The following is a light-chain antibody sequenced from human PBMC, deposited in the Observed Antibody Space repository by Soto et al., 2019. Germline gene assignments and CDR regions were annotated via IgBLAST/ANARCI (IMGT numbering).Light chain of an antibody. Sequence: EVVLTQSPCTLSLSPGERATLSCRASQSVADSYLAWYQQKPGRAPRLLFYGATRRATGIPDRFSGSGSGTDFTLTISTLEPDDFAVYYCHQFGNSPETFGQGTKVE. CDR1: QSVADSY. V-gene: IGKV3-20*01. CDR3: HQFGNSPET. CDR2: GAT. J-gene: IGKJ1*01.